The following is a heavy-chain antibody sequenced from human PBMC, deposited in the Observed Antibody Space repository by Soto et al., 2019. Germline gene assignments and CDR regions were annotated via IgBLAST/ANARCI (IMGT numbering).Heavy chain of an antibody. Sequence: QEQLVESGGGVVQPGGSLRLSCTASGFTFSSYAIHWVRQAPGKGLEWVAVISYDGSYKYYVDAVKGRFTISRDNSKNTLYLQMTSLRAEDTAVYNCARDLRKRGESYGRNTDVWGQGTTVTVSS. CDR1: GFTFSSYA. J-gene: IGHJ6*02. V-gene: IGHV3-30-3*01. CDR2: ISYDGSYK. CDR3: ARDLRKRGESYGRNTDV. D-gene: IGHD4-17*01.